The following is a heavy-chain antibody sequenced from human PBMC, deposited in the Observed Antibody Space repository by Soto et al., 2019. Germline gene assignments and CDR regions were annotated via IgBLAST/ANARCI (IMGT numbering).Heavy chain of an antibody. CDR1: GYSFTSYW. CDR3: ATPDNYYYYGMDV. Sequence: PGESLKISCKGSGYSFTSYWISWVRQMPGKGLEWMGRIDPSDSYTNYSPSFQGHVTISADKPISTAYLQWSRLKASDTAMYYCATPDNYYYYGMDVWGQGTTVTVSS. CDR2: IDPSDSYT. V-gene: IGHV5-10-1*01. J-gene: IGHJ6*02.